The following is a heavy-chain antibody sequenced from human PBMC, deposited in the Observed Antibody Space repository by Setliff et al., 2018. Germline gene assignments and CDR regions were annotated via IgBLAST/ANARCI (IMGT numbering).Heavy chain of an antibody. Sequence: GGSLRLSCAASGFTFSSYAMHWVRQAPGKGLEWVAVISYDGSNKYYADSVKGRFTISRDNSKNTLYLQMNSLGAEDTAVYYCARDGYCSSTSCPGWFDPWGQGTLVTVSS. J-gene: IGHJ5*02. D-gene: IGHD2-2*03. CDR1: GFTFSSYA. V-gene: IGHV3-30*01. CDR2: ISYDGSNK. CDR3: ARDGYCSSTSCPGWFDP.